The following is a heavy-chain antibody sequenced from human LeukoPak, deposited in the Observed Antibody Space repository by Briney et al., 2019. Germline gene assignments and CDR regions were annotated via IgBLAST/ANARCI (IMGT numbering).Heavy chain of an antibody. D-gene: IGHD3-22*01. Sequence: GGSLRLSCAASGFTFSSYWMSWVRQAPGKGLEWVANIKQDGSQKFYVDSVKGRFTICRDNAKNSLYLQMNSLRAEDTAVYYCARDWNYYDNSGFYGEYWGQGTLVTVSS. J-gene: IGHJ4*02. CDR2: IKQDGSQK. CDR1: GFTFSSYW. CDR3: ARDWNYYDNSGFYGEY. V-gene: IGHV3-7*04.